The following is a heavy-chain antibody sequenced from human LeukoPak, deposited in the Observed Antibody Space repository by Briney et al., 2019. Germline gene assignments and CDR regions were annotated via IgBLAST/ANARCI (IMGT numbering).Heavy chain of an antibody. V-gene: IGHV4-59*01. CDR3: ARVTTNCYFDP. CDR2: IYYSGST. CDR1: GGSISSYY. Sequence: SETLSLSCTVSGGSISSYYWSWIRQPPGKGLEWIGYIYYSGSTNYNPSLKSRVTISVDTSKNQFSLKLRSVTAADTAVYYCARVTTNCYFDPWGRGTLVTVSS. D-gene: IGHD4-17*01. J-gene: IGHJ2*01.